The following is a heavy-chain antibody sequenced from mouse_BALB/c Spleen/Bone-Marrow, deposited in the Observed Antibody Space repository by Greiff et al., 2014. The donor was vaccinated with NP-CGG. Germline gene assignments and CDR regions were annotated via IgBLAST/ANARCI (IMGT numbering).Heavy chain of an antibody. Sequence: VQLVESGPEMVKPGASVKISCRASGYAFSSSWMNWVKQRPGQGLEWIGRIYPGDGDNNYNGKFKGKATLTADKSSSTAYMQLSSLTSVDSAVYICARTYGSSYFVYWGQGTLVTVSA. D-gene: IGHD1-1*01. CDR2: IYPGDGDN. CDR1: GYAFSSSW. CDR3: ARTYGSSYFVY. V-gene: IGHV1-82*01. J-gene: IGHJ3*01.